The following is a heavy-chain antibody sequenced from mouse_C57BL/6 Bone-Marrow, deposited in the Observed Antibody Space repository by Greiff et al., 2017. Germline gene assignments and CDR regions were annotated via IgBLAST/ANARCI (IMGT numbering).Heavy chain of an antibody. J-gene: IGHJ4*01. CDR3: STGWRHYYSLDY. D-gene: IGHD1-1*02. Sequence: QVQLQQSGAELVKPGASVKMSCKASGYAFSSYWMNWVKQRPGQGLEWIGQIYPGDGDTNYNEKFKGKATLTADKSSSTAYMQLSSLTSEDSAVYVCSTGWRHYYSLDYWGQGTTLTVSS. CDR1: GYAFSSYW. CDR2: IYPGDGDT. V-gene: IGHV1-80*01.